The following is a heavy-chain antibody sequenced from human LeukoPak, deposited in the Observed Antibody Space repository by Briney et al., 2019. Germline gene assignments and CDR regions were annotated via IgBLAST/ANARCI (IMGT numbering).Heavy chain of an antibody. J-gene: IGHJ6*02. Sequence: ASVKVSCKASGYTFTSYGISWVRQAPGQGLEWMGWISAYNGNTNYAQKLQGRVTMTTDTSTSTAYMELRSLRSDDTAVYYCARDFPRYGSGGHPWYYGMDVWGQGTTVTVSS. V-gene: IGHV1-18*01. CDR3: ARDFPRYGSGGHPWYYGMDV. D-gene: IGHD3-10*01. CDR1: GYTFTSYG. CDR2: ISAYNGNT.